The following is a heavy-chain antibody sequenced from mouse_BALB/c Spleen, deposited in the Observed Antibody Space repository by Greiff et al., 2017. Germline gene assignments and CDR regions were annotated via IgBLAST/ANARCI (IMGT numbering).Heavy chain of an antibody. CDR3: ARSAGTHYFDY. Sequence: EVKLVESGGGLVQPGGSRKLSCAASGFTFSSFGMHWVRQAPEKGLEWVAYISSGSSTIYYADTVKGRFTISRDNPKNTLFLQMTSLRSEDTAMYYCARSAGTHYFDYWGQGTTLTVSS. J-gene: IGHJ2*01. V-gene: IGHV5-17*02. CDR1: GFTFSSFG. CDR2: ISSGSSTI. D-gene: IGHD4-1*01.